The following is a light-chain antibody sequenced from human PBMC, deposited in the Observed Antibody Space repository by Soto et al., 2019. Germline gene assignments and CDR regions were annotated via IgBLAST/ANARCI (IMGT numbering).Light chain of an antibody. J-gene: IGLJ2*01. Sequence: SALTQPPSASGSPGQSVTISCTGTSSDVGGYNYVSWYQQHPGKAPKLMIYEVSKRPSGVPDRFSGSKSGNTASLTVSGLQAEDEADYYCSSYAGSNGGVFGGGTKLTVL. CDR1: SSDVGGYNY. CDR3: SSYAGSNGGV. CDR2: EVS. V-gene: IGLV2-8*01.